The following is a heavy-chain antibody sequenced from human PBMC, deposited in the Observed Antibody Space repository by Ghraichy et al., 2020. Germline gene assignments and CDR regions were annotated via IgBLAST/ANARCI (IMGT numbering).Heavy chain of an antibody. V-gene: IGHV4-39*01. CDR1: GGSISSSSYY. D-gene: IGHD4-17*01. CDR2: IYYSGST. Sequence: SCTVSGGSISSSSYYWGWIRQPPGKGLEWIGSIYYSGSTYYNPSLKSRVTISVDTSKNQFSLKLSSVTAADTAVYYCARHSTTVDYWGQGTLVTVSS. J-gene: IGHJ4*02. CDR3: ARHSTTVDY.